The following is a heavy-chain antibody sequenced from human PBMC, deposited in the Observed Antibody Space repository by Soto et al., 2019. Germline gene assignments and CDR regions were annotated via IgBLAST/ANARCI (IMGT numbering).Heavy chain of an antibody. D-gene: IGHD2-15*01. CDR1: GFTFVNYA. Sequence: EVPLLESGGDLVQPGGSLRLSCVASGFTFVNYAMIWVRQAPGKGLEWVSSISAGGDGTYYADSVKGRFTISRDDSKNTLYLQMNSLRAEDTAVYYCAKVYCSGGHCFHVEYYYYMDVWGKGTTVTVSS. V-gene: IGHV3-23*01. J-gene: IGHJ6*03. CDR2: ISAGGDGT. CDR3: AKVYCSGGHCFHVEYYYYMDV.